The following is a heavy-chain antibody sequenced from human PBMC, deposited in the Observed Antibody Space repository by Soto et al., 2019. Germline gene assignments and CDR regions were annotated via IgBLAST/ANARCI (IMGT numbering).Heavy chain of an antibody. J-gene: IGHJ4*02. CDR3: AKRSRCSSGCYYPIFDY. Sequence: PGGSLRLSCAASGFSFSDYAMSWVRQAPGKGLEWVSVISESGGSTHYADSVRGRFTVSRDNSKNSLSLRMNSLRDEDTAVYFCAKRSRCSSGCYYPIFDYWGQGALVTVSS. V-gene: IGHV3-23*01. CDR2: ISESGGST. D-gene: IGHD2-2*01. CDR1: GFSFSDYA.